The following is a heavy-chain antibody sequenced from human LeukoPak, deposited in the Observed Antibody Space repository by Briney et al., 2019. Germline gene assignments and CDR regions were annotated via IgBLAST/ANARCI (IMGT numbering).Heavy chain of an antibody. CDR1: GFTFSSYA. CDR3: ARDVGGRRTGTTFDY. V-gene: IGHV3-30-3*01. D-gene: IGHD1-7*01. Sequence: GRSLRLSCAASGFTFSSYAMHWVRQAPGKGLEWVAVISYDGSNKYYADSVKGRFTISRDNSKNKLYLQMNSLRAEDTAVYYCARDVGGRRTGTTFDYWGQGTLVTVSS. CDR2: ISYDGSNK. J-gene: IGHJ4*02.